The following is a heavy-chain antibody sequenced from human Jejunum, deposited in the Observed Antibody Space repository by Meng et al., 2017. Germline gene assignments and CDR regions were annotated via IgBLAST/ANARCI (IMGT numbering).Heavy chain of an antibody. Sequence: GGSLRLSCAASGFKFRSYDMSWVRQAPGKGLEWVSGISGSGRNTFYADPGQGRFIVSRDVSRNTLYLQMDSLGADDTAIYYCAKALGAVGGLLYFFDYWGHGTLVTVSS. CDR2: ISGSGRNT. D-gene: IGHD3-10*01. CDR3: AKALGAVGGLLYFFDY. V-gene: IGHV3-23*01. J-gene: IGHJ4*01. CDR1: GFKFRSYD.